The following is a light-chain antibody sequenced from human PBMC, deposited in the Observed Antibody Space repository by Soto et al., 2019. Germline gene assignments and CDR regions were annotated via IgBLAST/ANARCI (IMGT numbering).Light chain of an antibody. J-gene: IGKJ1*01. CDR2: DAS. CDR1: QSIIGT. CDR3: QQYESSSGT. Sequence: DIQMTQSPSTLSASVGDRVTITCRASQSIIGTLAWYQQRPGKAPKLLIFDASNLERGVPSRFSGSGSGTEFSLTISSLQPDDFATYYCQQYESSSGTFGQGTKV. V-gene: IGKV1-5*01.